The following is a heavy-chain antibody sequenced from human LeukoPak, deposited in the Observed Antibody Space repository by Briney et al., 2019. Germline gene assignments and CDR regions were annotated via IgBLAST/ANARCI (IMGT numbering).Heavy chain of an antibody. CDR1: GFTFSTEP. CDR2: ISGSGGNT. J-gene: IGHJ6*02. CDR3: AKPATDLGAYYYYGMDV. D-gene: IGHD6-25*01. Sequence: PGGSLRLSCEVSGFTFSTEPMPWVRQAPGKGREWVSAISGSGGNTYYADSVKGRFTISRDNSKNTLYLQMNSLRAEDTAVYYCAKPATDLGAYYYYGMDVWGQGTTVTVSS. V-gene: IGHV3-23*01.